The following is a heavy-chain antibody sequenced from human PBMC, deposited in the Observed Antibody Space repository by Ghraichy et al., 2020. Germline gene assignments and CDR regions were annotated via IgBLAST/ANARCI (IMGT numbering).Heavy chain of an antibody. V-gene: IGHV3-7*03. D-gene: IGHD3-10*01. J-gene: IGHJ4*02. CDR1: GFTFSSYW. CDR2: IKEDGSEK. CDR3: ARERLGSGSYYNEF. Sequence: LSLTCAASGFTFSSYWMSWVRQAPGKGLEWVANIKEDGSEKHYVDSVKGRFTISRDNAKNSLYLQINSLRGEDTAVYYCARERLGSGSYYNEFWGQGTLVTVAS.